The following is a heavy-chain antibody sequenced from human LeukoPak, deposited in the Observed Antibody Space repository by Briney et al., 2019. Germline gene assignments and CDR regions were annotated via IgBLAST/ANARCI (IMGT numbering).Heavy chain of an antibody. CDR2: ISGSGGST. CDR1: GFTFSSYG. V-gene: IGHV3-23*01. D-gene: IGHD3-22*01. CDR3: ASGYDSSGYYFDY. J-gene: IGHJ4*02. Sequence: PGGSLRLSCAASGFTFSSYGMSWVRQAPGKGLEWVSGISGSGGSTYYVDSVKGRFTISRDNSKNTLYLQMNSLRAEDTAVYYCASGYDSSGYYFDYWGQGTLVTVSS.